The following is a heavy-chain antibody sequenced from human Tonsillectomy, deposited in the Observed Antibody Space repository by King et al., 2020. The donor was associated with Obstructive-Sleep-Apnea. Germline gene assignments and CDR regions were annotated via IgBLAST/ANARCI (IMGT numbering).Heavy chain of an antibody. J-gene: IGHJ2*01. Sequence: VQLVESGGGLVKPGGSLILSCAASGFTFSSCRINLVRQAPGKGLEWVSSISSSSSFISYADPVKGRFTISRDNAMNSLYLQMSSLRDEDTAVYYCARDGDYWYFDLWGRGTLVTVSS. V-gene: IGHV3-21*01. D-gene: IGHD4-17*01. CDR2: ISSSSSFI. CDR1: GFTFSSCR. CDR3: ARDGDYWYFDL.